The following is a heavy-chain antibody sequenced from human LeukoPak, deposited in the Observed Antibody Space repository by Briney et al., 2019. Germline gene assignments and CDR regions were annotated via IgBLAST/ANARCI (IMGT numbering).Heavy chain of an antibody. J-gene: IGHJ5*02. D-gene: IGHD3-10*01. Sequence: ASVKVSCKASGYTFTSYYMHWVRQAPGQGLEWMGIINPSGGSTSYAQKFQGRVTMTRDTSTSTVYMELSSLRSEDMAVYYCARSLDGGFGGPSWFDPWGQGTLVTVSS. CDR1: GYTFTSYY. CDR2: INPSGGST. V-gene: IGHV1-46*01. CDR3: ARSLDGGFGGPSWFDP.